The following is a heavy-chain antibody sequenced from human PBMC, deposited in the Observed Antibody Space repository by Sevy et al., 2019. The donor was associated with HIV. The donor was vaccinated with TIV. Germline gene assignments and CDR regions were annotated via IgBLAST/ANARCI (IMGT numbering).Heavy chain of an antibody. CDR1: GFTFNYFN. CDR2: ITRDGKTK. Sequence: GGSLRLSCAASGFTFNYFNMNWVRQAPGKGLEWLAYITRDGKTKYYADFVKGRFTISRDNAQNSLFLQLNSLRDDDTAVYYCARDYSGSYYRFDLWGHGTLVTVSS. D-gene: IGHD1-26*01. J-gene: IGHJ4*01. CDR3: ARDYSGSYYRFDL. V-gene: IGHV3-48*02.